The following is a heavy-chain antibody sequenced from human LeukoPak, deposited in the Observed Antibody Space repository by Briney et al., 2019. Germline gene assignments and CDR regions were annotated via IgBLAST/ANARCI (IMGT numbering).Heavy chain of an antibody. V-gene: IGHV4-31*03. J-gene: IGHJ6*02. CDR1: GGSISSGGYY. CDR2: IYYSGST. D-gene: IGHD3-9*01. Sequence: SQTLSLTCTVSGGSISSGGYYWSWIRQHPGKGLEWIGYIYYSGSTYYNPSLKSRVTISVDTSKNQFSLKLSSVTAADTAVYYCARDPSHYDILTGYYKPPGDQRPTSYYGMDVWGQGTTVTVSS. CDR3: ARDPSHYDILTGYYKPPGDQRPTSYYGMDV.